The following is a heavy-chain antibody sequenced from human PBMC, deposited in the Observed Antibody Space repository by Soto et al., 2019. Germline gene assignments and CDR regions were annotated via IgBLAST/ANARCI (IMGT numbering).Heavy chain of an antibody. J-gene: IGHJ5*02. CDR1: GGSISSGGYY. V-gene: IGHV4-31*03. CDR2: IYYSGST. CDR3: ARSRRITIFGVVIPNWFDP. Sequence: SETLSLTCTVSGGSISSGGYYWSWIRQHPGKGLEWIGYIYYSGSTYYNPSLKSRVTISVDTSKNQFSLKLSSVTAADTAVYYCARSRRITIFGVVIPNWFDPWGQGTLVTVSS. D-gene: IGHD3-3*01.